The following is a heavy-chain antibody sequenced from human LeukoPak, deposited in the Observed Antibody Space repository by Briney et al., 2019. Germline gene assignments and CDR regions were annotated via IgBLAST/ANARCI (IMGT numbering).Heavy chain of an antibody. V-gene: IGHV1-69*04. CDR3: AREVSPMATSQH. CDR1: GGTFSSYA. Sequence: SVKVSCKASGGTFSSYAISWVRQAPGQGLEWMGGIIPILGIANYAQKFQGRVTITADKSTSTAYMELSSLRSEDTAVYYCAREVSPMATSQHWGQGTLVTVSS. D-gene: IGHD4-11*01. CDR2: IIPILGIA. J-gene: IGHJ1*01.